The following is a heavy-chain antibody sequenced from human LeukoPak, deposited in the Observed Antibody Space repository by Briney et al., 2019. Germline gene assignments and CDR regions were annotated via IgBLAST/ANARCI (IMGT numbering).Heavy chain of an antibody. Sequence: PGGSLRLSCAASGFTFSSYGMHWVRQAPGKGLEWVSVIWYDGSNKYYADSVNCRFTISRDNSKNTLYLQMNSLRAEDTAVYYCAKDRSVVPAGIDYWGQGTLVTVSS. V-gene: IGHV3-33*06. CDR3: AKDRSVVPAGIDY. CDR2: IWYDGSNK. D-gene: IGHD2-2*01. J-gene: IGHJ4*02. CDR1: GFTFSSYG.